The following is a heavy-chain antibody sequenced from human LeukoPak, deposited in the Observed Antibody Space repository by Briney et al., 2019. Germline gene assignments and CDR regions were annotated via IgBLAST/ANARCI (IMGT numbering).Heavy chain of an antibody. CDR1: GGTFSGQA. D-gene: IGHD3-22*01. CDR3: ARGVRSHFYDYSGLYYYYLDL. V-gene: IGHV1-69*05. J-gene: IGHJ6*03. CDR2: IIPIFGST. Sequence: SVKVSCKPSGGTFSGQAVSWVRQAPGQGLKWMGRIIPIFGSTDYSQTFQGRVTITTDEPATVVYLELSSLRSGDTAVYYCARGVRSHFYDYSGLYYYYLDLWGKGITVTVSS.